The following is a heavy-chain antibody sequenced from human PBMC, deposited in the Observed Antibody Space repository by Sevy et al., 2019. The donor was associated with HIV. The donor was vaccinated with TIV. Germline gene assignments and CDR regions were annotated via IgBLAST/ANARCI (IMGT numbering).Heavy chain of an antibody. J-gene: IGHJ4*02. CDR1: GFTFSTYG. CDR3: ARDLEYYDYGDYGPAFMPDY. D-gene: IGHD3-16*01. Sequence: GGSLRLSCAASGFTFSTYGMHWVRQAPGKGLEWVAVMWFDGSNTYYADSVKGRFTLSRDIAKTTLHLQMNSLRAEDTAVYYCARDLEYYDYGDYGPAFMPDYWGQGTLVTVSS. CDR2: MWFDGSNT. V-gene: IGHV3-33*01.